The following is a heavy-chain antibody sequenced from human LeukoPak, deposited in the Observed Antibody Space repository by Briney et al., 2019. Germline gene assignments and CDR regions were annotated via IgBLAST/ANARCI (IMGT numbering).Heavy chain of an antibody. D-gene: IGHD4-17*01. Sequence: PSETLSLTCAVYGGSFSGYYWSWIRQPPGKGLEWIGEINHSGSTNYNPSLKSRVTISVDTSKNQFSLKLSSVTAADTAVYYCARVSVTRYYYYMDVWGKGTTVTVSS. CDR2: INHSGST. V-gene: IGHV4-34*01. CDR1: GGSFSGYY. CDR3: ARVSVTRYYYYMDV. J-gene: IGHJ6*03.